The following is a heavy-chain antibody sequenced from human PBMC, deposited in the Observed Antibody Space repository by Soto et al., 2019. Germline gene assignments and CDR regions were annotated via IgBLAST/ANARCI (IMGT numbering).Heavy chain of an antibody. CDR1: GFSLTSPGMC. CDR3: ARSIRGSRRFNGMDV. Sequence: SGPTGEPTETLTLTCTFSGFSLTSPGMCVSWIRQPPGKALEWLALIERDDDDKYYSTSLKTRLTISKDTRRNQVVLTMANMDPADTGTYYCARSIRGSRRFNGMDVWGQGTTVTVSS. V-gene: IGHV2-70*13. D-gene: IGHD1-20*01. J-gene: IGHJ6*02. CDR2: IERDDDDK.